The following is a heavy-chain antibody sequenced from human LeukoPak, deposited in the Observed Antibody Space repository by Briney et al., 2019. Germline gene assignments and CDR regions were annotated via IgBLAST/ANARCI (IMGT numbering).Heavy chain of an antibody. CDR2: IYSGGST. Sequence: GGSLRLSCAASGFTVSSNYMSWVRQAPGKGLEWVSVIYSGGSTYYADSVKGRFTISRDNSKNTLYLQMNSLRAEDTAVYYCARSVGIIAPFDPWGQGTLVTVSS. D-gene: IGHD3-10*01. CDR1: GFTVSSNY. J-gene: IGHJ5*02. CDR3: ARSVGIIAPFDP. V-gene: IGHV3-53*01.